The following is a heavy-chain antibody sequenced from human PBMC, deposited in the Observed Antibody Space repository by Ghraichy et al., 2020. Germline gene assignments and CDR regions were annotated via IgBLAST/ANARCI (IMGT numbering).Heavy chain of an antibody. Sequence: SVKVSCKASGGTFSSYAISWVRQAPGQGLEWMGGIIPIFGTANYAQKFQGRVTITTDESTSTAYMELSSLRSEDTAVYYCARTAYCGGDCYSAFLGPFDYWGQGTLVTVSS. V-gene: IGHV1-69*05. J-gene: IGHJ4*02. CDR2: IIPIFGTA. CDR1: GGTFSSYA. CDR3: ARTAYCGGDCYSAFLGPFDY. D-gene: IGHD2-21*02.